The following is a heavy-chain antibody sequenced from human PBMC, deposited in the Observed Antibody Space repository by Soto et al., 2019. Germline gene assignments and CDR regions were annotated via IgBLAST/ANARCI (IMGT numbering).Heavy chain of an antibody. D-gene: IGHD3-9*01. CDR2: INPSGDSR. Sequence: GASVKVSCKASGFSFSDYFMHWVRQAPGQGLEWMGIINPSGDSRNYAQKFQGRVTITRDTSTSTVYMELSSLRSEDTAVYYCATNTPGTGWFKSYHYYGMDLWGQGTTVTVSS. J-gene: IGHJ6*02. CDR3: ATNTPGTGWFKSYHYYGMDL. CDR1: GFSFSDYF. V-gene: IGHV1-46*01.